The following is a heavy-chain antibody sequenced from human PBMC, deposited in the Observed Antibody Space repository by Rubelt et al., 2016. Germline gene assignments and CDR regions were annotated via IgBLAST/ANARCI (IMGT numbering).Heavy chain of an antibody. V-gene: IGHV4-39*01. J-gene: IGHJ4*02. CDR1: GGSISSSSYY. D-gene: IGHD1-26*01. Sequence: QLQLQESGPGLVKPSETLSLTCTVSGGSISSSSYYWGWIRQPPGKGLEWIGSIYYSGSTYYNPSLKSRVTISVDTSKNQFSLKLSSVTAADTAVYYCARLRGSLDYFDYWGQGTLVTVSS. CDR2: IYYSGST. CDR3: ARLRGSLDYFDY.